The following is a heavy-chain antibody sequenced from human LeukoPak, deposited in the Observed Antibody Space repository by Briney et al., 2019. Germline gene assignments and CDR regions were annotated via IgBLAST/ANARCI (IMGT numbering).Heavy chain of an antibody. V-gene: IGHV3-23*01. D-gene: IGHD6-13*01. CDR3: ARGGSWYLDY. Sequence: GGSLRLSCAASGFTFSSYAMSWVRQAPGKGLEWVSVISGSGGSTYYADSVKGRFTISRDNSKNTLYLQMNSLRAEDTAVYYCARGGSWYLDYWGQGTLVTVSS. CDR2: ISGSGGST. J-gene: IGHJ4*02. CDR1: GFTFSSYA.